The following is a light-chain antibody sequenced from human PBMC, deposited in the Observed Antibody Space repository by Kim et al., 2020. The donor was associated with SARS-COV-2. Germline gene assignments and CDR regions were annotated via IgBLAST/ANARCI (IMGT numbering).Light chain of an antibody. Sequence: GSVGDRVTITCQASLNIINAINWYQQRPVKAPKLLIYDASRFVTGAPSRFSGSGFATDFTFTITNLQPEDVATYYCQQYDKLPQTFGAGTKVGIK. CDR2: DAS. CDR1: LNIINA. V-gene: IGKV1-33*01. CDR3: QQYDKLPQT. J-gene: IGKJ4*01.